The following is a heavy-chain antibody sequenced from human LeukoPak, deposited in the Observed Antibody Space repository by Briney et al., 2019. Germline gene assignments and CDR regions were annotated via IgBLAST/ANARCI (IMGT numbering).Heavy chain of an antibody. J-gene: IGHJ6*02. CDR1: GFTLSSYA. Sequence: GGSLRLSCAASGFTLSSYAMSWVRQAPGKGLEWVSAISGSGGSTYYADSVKGRFAISRDNSKNTLYLQMNSLRAEDTAVYYCAKGYSTLNYYGMDVWGQGTTVTVSS. CDR3: AKGYSTLNYYGMDV. CDR2: ISGSGGST. V-gene: IGHV3-23*01. D-gene: IGHD4-11*01.